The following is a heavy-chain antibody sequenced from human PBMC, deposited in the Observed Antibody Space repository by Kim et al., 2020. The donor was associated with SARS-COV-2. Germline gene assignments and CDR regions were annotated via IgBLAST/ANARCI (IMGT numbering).Heavy chain of an antibody. CDR2: IYYSGST. Sequence: SETLSLTCTVSGGSISSSSYYWGWIRQPPGKGLEWIGSIYYSGSTYYNPSLKSRVTISVDTSKNQFSLKLSSVTAADTAVYYCARDDFSAMDVSGRGTT. J-gene: IGHJ6*02. CDR3: ARDDFSAMDV. V-gene: IGHV4-39*07. D-gene: IGHD2-21*01. CDR1: GGSISSSSYY.